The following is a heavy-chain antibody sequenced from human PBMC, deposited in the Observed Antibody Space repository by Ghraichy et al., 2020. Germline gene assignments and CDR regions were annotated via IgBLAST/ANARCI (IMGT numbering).Heavy chain of an antibody. V-gene: IGHV4-31*03. Sequence: SETLSLTCTVSGGSISSGGYYWSWIRQHPGKGLEWIGYIYYSGSTYYNPSLKSRVTISVDTSKNQFSLKLSSVTAADTAVYYCARDKGFQYTSYGKYYFDYWGQGTLVTVSS. D-gene: IGHD5-18*01. CDR1: GGSISSGGYY. J-gene: IGHJ4*02. CDR3: ARDKGFQYTSYGKYYFDY. CDR2: IYYSGST.